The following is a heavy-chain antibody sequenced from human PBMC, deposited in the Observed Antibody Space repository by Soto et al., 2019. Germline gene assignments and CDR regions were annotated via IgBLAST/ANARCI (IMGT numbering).Heavy chain of an antibody. CDR1: GFTFSSYA. Sequence: QVQLVESGGGVVQPGRSLRLSCAASGFTFSSYAMHWVRQAPGKGLEWVAVISYDGSNKYYADSVKGRFTISRDNSKNTLYLQMNSLRAEDTAVYYCASDLEMATKSPGDYWGQGTLVTVSS. CDR2: ISYDGSNK. V-gene: IGHV3-30-3*01. J-gene: IGHJ4*02. CDR3: ASDLEMATKSPGDY. D-gene: IGHD5-12*01.